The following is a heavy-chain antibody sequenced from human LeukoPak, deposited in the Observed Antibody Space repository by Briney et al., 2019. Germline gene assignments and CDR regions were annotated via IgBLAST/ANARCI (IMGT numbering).Heavy chain of an antibody. V-gene: IGHV4-4*09. D-gene: IGHD2/OR15-2a*01. CDR1: GGSVSLSH. CDR2: GST. J-gene: IGHJ4*02. CDR3: ARALNGYFYAFDS. Sequence: SETLSLTCTVSGGSVSLSHWSCIRRPPGKGLEWCGSTKYNPSPKSRVTISVDTSKNQFSLKLTSVTAADTAVYYCARALNGYFYAFDSWGQGTLVTVSS.